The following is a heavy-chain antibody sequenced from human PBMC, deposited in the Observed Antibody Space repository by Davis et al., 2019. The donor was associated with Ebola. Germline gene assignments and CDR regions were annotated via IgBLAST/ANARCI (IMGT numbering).Heavy chain of an antibody. Sequence: SETLSLTCAVYGGSFSGYYWSWIRQPPGKGLEWIGEINHSGSTNYNPSLKSRVTISVDTSKNQFSLKLSSVTAADTAVYYCARGRGWQTSGYKYWGQGTLVTVSS. CDR1: GGSFSGYY. J-gene: IGHJ4*02. D-gene: IGHD3-22*01. CDR2: INHSGST. CDR3: ARGRGWQTSGYKY. V-gene: IGHV4-34*01.